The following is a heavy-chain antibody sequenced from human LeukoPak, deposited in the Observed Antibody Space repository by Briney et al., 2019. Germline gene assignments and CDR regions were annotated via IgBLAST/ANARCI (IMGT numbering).Heavy chain of an antibody. CDR3: ARVGRAPNYDFWSGSMYYFDY. V-gene: IGHV4-61*02. CDR1: GGSISSGSYY. Sequence: SETLSLTCTVSGGSISSGSYYWRWIRQPAGTGLEWIGRIYTSGSTNYNPSLKSRVTISVDTSKNQFSLKLSSVTAADTAVYYCARVGRAPNYDFWSGSMYYFDYWGQGTLVTVSS. CDR2: IYTSGST. J-gene: IGHJ4*02. D-gene: IGHD3-3*01.